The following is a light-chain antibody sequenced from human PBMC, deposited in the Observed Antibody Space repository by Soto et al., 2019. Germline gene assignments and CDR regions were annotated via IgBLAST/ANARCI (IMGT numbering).Light chain of an antibody. J-gene: IGKJ1*01. V-gene: IGKV3-15*01. CDR1: QSVSSS. CDR3: QQYNNWWT. CDR2: GAS. Sequence: EIVMTQSPATLSVSPGERATLSCRASQSVSSSLAWYQQKPGQAPRLLIYGASTRATGIPARFSGSGSGTEFTPTISRLQSEDFAVYYCQQYNNWWTFGQGTKVEIK.